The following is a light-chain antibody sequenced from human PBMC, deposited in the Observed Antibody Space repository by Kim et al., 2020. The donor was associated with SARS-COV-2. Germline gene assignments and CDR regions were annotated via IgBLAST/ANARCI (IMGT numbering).Light chain of an antibody. J-gene: IGKJ2*01. Sequence: SGSPGERATRACKASQSVSSNLAWYQQKPGRSPSLLIYGASTRATGIPSRFSGSGSGTEFTLTISSLQSEDFAVYACQQYNNWPYTFGQGTKLEI. V-gene: IGKV3-15*01. CDR1: QSVSSN. CDR2: GAS. CDR3: QQYNNWPYT.